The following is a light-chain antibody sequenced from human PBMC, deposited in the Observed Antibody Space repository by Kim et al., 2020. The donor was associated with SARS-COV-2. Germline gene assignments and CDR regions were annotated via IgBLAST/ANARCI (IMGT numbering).Light chain of an antibody. CDR3: AAWDDSLNGQV. Sequence: ELTQPPSASGTPGQGVTISCSGSSSNIGSNTINWYQQHPGTAPKLLIYSNNQRPTGVPDRFSGSKSGTSASLAISGLQSEDEADYYCAAWDDSLNGQVFGGGTQLTVL. CDR1: SSNIGSNT. J-gene: IGLJ3*02. CDR2: SNN. V-gene: IGLV1-44*01.